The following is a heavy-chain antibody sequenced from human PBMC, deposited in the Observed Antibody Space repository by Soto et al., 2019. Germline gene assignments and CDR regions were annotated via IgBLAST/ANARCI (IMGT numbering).Heavy chain of an antibody. CDR1: GGSFSGYY. J-gene: IGHJ4*02. CDR2: INHSGST. V-gene: IGHV4-34*01. Sequence: QVQLQQWGARLLKPSETLSLTCAVYGGSFSGYYWSWIRQPPGKGLEWIGEINHSGSTNYNPSLKSRVTISVDTSKNQFSLKLSSVTAADTAVYYCARGPKYSSGWYNPGAHRLRGSYYFDYWGQGTLVTVSS. CDR3: ARGPKYSSGWYNPGAHRLRGSYYFDY. D-gene: IGHD6-19*01.